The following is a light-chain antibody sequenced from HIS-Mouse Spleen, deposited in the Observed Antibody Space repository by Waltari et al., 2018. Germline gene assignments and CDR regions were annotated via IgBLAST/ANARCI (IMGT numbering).Light chain of an antibody. V-gene: IGLV2-11*01. Sequence: QSALTQPRSVSGSPGQSVTISCTGTSSDVGGYNYVSWYQQHPGKAPKLLCYDVSKRPSGCPDRFSGSKSGNTASLTISGLQAEDEADYYCCSYAGSYTWVFGGGTKLTVL. CDR3: CSYAGSYTWV. CDR2: DVS. CDR1: SSDVGGYNY. J-gene: IGLJ3*02.